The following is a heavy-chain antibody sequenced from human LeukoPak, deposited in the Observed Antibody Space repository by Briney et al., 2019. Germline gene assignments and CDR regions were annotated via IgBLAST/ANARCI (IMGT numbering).Heavy chain of an antibody. CDR2: INSDGSST. CDR1: GFTFSNAW. CDR3: ARQGYSGYEYLNKFFDY. Sequence: GGSLRLSCAASGFTFSNAWMSWVRQAPGKGLVWVSRINSDGSSTSYADSVKGRFTISRDNAKNTLYLQMNSLRAEDTAVYYCARQGYSGYEYLNKFFDYWGQGTLVTVSS. V-gene: IGHV3-74*01. D-gene: IGHD5-12*01. J-gene: IGHJ4*02.